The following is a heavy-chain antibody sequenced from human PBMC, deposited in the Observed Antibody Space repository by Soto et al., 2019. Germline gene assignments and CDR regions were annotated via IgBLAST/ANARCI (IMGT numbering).Heavy chain of an antibody. J-gene: IGHJ4*02. D-gene: IGHD3-3*01. V-gene: IGHV4-4*07. Sequence: SETLSLTCTVWGGCITGYYWTWIRQPAGRGLESIWRIYTSGTTSYNHSLNSRVTMSLDTSKNQFSLRLSSVTAAATAVYYCARDRVVISSPGVYWGRGTLVTVSS. CDR3: ARDRVVISSPGVY. CDR1: GGCITGYY. CDR2: IYTSGTT.